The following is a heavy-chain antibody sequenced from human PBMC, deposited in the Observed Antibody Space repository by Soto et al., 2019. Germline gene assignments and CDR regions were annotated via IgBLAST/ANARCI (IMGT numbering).Heavy chain of an antibody. CDR1: GFTFSSYW. D-gene: IGHD3-16*02. Sequence: VQLVESGGGLVQPGGSLRLSCAASGFTFSSYWMHWVRQVPEKGLVWVSRINSDGSITNYADAVKGRFTISRDNVKNTLYLQMNCLRAEDTAVYYCVRYPRSVGGSYRPDYWGQGTLVTVSS. CDR3: VRYPRSVGGSYRPDY. J-gene: IGHJ4*02. CDR2: INSDGSIT. V-gene: IGHV3-74*01.